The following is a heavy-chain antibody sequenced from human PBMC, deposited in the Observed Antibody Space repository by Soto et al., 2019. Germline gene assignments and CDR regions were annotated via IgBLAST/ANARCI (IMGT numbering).Heavy chain of an antibody. D-gene: IGHD3-3*01. CDR2: IIPFVGTE. J-gene: IGHJ4*02. Sequence: QVQLVQSGAEVKKPGSSVKVSCKASGDTFSSHSFTWVRQAPGQGLEWMGRIIPFVGTESHEQMFKGRVTISADTSAGTVYVELSSLRSDDTAIYYCATGASIFGAASDYWGQGTLVTVSS. CDR3: ATGASIFGAASDY. V-gene: IGHV1-69*08. CDR1: GDTFSSHS.